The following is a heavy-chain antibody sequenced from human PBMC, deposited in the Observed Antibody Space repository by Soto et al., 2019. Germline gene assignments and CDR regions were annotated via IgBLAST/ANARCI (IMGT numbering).Heavy chain of an antibody. CDR3: ARGRHYYDSSGYYFDY. J-gene: IGHJ4*02. Sequence: GASVKVSCKASGGTFSSYAISWVRQAPGQGLEWMGGIIPIFGTANYAQKFQGRVTITADESTSTAYMELSSLRSEDTAVYYCARGRHYYDSSGYYFDYWGQGTLVTVSS. CDR1: GGTFSSYA. CDR2: IIPIFGTA. D-gene: IGHD3-22*01. V-gene: IGHV1-69*13.